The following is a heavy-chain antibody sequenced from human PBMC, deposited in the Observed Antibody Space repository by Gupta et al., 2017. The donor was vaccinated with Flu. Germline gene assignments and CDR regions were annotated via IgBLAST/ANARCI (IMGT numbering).Heavy chain of an antibody. CDR3: ARGLGSEG. CDR2: NDPSDTSI. D-gene: IGHD3-10*01. Sequence: QVQLVESGGALVKPGGSLRLSCAASGFTFTDYYMTWIRQPPGKGLEWISYNDPSDTSIYDADAVKGRFTVSRDNAKKLVYLQMNSLRVDDTAVYYCARGLGSEGWGQGTLVTVSA. V-gene: IGHV3-11*01. CDR1: GFTFTDYY. J-gene: IGHJ1*01.